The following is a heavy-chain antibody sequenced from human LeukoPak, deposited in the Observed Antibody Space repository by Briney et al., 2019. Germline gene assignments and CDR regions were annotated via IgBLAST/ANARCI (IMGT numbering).Heavy chain of an antibody. CDR2: IYHSGST. D-gene: IGHD3-10*01. V-gene: IGHV4-4*02. J-gene: IGHJ3*02. CDR3: ATSTSEGWYYGSGSYYKGAFDI. CDR1: GGSISSSNW. Sequence: SETLSLTCAVSGGSISSSNWWSWVRQPPGKGLEWIGEIYHSGSTNYNPSLKSRVTISVDKSKNQFSLKLSSVTAADTAVYYCATSTSEGWYYGSGSYYKGAFDIWGQGTMVTVSS.